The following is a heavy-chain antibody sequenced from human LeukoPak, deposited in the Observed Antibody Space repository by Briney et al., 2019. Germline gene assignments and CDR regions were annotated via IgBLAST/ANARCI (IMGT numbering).Heavy chain of an antibody. J-gene: IGHJ4*02. CDR1: GFTVSSNY. CDR3: ARDRVVGIAAAGKNY. CDR2: IYSGGST. Sequence: PGGSLRLSCAASGFTVSSNYMSWVRQAPGKGLEWVSVIYSGGSTYYADSVEGRFTISRDNSKNTLYLQMNSLRAEDTAVYYCARDRVVGIAAAGKNYWGQGTLVTVSS. D-gene: IGHD6-13*01. V-gene: IGHV3-66*01.